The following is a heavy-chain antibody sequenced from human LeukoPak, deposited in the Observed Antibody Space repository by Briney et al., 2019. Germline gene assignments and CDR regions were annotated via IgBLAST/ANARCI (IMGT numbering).Heavy chain of an antibody. V-gene: IGHV1-58*02. Sequence: SVKVSCKASGFTFTSSAMQWVRQARGQRLEWIGWIVVGSGNTNYAQKFQERVTITRDMSTSTAYMELNSLRAEDTAVYYCARERPMPGSYTLDYWGQGTLVTVSS. J-gene: IGHJ4*02. CDR1: GFTFTSSA. CDR3: ARERPMPGSYTLDY. D-gene: IGHD1-26*01. CDR2: IVVGSGNT.